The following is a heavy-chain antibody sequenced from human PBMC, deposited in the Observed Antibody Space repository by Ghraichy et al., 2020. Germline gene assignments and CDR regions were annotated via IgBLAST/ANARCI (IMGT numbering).Heavy chain of an antibody. CDR1: GGSISSSSYY. V-gene: IGHV4-39*01. CDR2: IYYSGST. Sequence: SETLSLTCTVSGGSISSSSYYWGWIRQPPGKGLEWIGSIYYSGSTYYNPSLKSRVTISVDTSKNQFSLKLSSVTAADTAVYYCARHGLPVYSSLGGSVDYWGQGTLVTVSS. J-gene: IGHJ4*02. CDR3: ARHGLPVYSSLGGSVDY. D-gene: IGHD2-15*01.